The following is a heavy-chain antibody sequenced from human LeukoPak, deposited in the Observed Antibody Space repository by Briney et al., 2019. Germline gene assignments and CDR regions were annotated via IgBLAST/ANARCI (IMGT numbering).Heavy chain of an antibody. V-gene: IGHV1-2*02. Sequence: GASVKVSCKASGYTFTGYYMHWVRQAPGQGLEWMGWINPNSGGTNYAQKFQGRVTMTRDTSISTAYMELSRLRSDDTAVYYCARPLLTGYYSYWFDPWGQGTLVTVSS. CDR2: INPNSGGT. D-gene: IGHD3-9*01. CDR1: GYTFTGYY. J-gene: IGHJ5*02. CDR3: ARPLLTGYYSYWFDP.